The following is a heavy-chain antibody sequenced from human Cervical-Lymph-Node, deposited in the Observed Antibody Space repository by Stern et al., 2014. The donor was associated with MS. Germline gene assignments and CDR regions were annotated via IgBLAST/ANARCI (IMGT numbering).Heavy chain of an antibody. CDR2: IIRPVGTA. V-gene: IGHV1-69*06. CDR1: GGV. Sequence: QMQLVQSGADVKKPGSAVRVSCKASGGVSWLRQAPGQGLEYMGGIIRPVGTAHYAQRFHGRLTITADTSRTTTYMELRSLRSGDTTVYYCARGTGDNWFDPWGQGTLVSVSS. CDR3: ARGTGDNWFDP. D-gene: IGHD3-10*01. J-gene: IGHJ5*02.